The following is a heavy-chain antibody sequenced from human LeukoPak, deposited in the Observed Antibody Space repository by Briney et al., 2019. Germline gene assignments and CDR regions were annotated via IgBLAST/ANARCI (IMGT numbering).Heavy chain of an antibody. J-gene: IGHJ5*02. CDR1: GFTFSNAW. Sequence: GGSLRLSCAASGFTFSNAWMSWVRQAPGKGLEWVSSISSSSSYIYYADSVKGRFTISRDNAKNSLYLQMNSLRAEDTAVYYCARLVGAVDHWGQGTLVTVSS. V-gene: IGHV3-21*01. CDR3: ARLVGAVDH. D-gene: IGHD1-26*01. CDR2: ISSSSSYI.